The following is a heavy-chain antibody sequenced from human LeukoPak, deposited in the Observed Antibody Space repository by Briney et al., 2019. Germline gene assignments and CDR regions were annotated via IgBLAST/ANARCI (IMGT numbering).Heavy chain of an antibody. CDR1: GFTFSSYG. V-gene: IGHV3-33*01. J-gene: IGHJ4*02. Sequence: GRSLRLSCTASGFTFSSYGMHWVRQAPDKGLEWVAVIWYDGSNKYYADSVKGRFTISRDNSKNMLYLQMNSLRAEDTAVYYCARGRPYYDFWSGSFQIDYWGQGTLVTVSS. D-gene: IGHD3-3*01. CDR3: ARGRPYYDFWSGSFQIDY. CDR2: IWYDGSNK.